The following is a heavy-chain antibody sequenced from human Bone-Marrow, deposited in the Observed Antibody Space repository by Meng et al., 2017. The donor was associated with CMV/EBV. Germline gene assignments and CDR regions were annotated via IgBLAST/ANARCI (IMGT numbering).Heavy chain of an antibody. CDR3: AAFSGSYYDY. V-gene: IGHV3-30*02. Sequence: LWGFGGGVVQPGRSLRLSCAAFGFTFSSYGMHWVRQAPGKGLEWVAFIRYDGSNKYYADSVKGRFTISRDNSKNTLYLQMNSLRAEDTAVYYCAAFSGSYYDYWGQGTLVTVSS. CDR2: IRYDGSNK. J-gene: IGHJ4*02. D-gene: IGHD1-26*01. CDR1: GFTFSSYG.